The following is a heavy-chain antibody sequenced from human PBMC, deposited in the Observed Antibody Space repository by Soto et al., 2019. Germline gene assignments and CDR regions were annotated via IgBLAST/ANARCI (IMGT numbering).Heavy chain of an antibody. CDR2: ISSSGSTI. J-gene: IGHJ4*02. Sequence: GGSLRLSCAASGFTFNNYAMTWVRQAPGKGLEWVSYISSSGSTIYYADSVKGRFTISRDNAKNSLYLQMNSLRAEDTAVYYCARGIAVAGTSENFDYWGQGTLVTVSS. V-gene: IGHV3-48*01. CDR3: ARGIAVAGTSENFDY. CDR1: GFTFNNYA. D-gene: IGHD6-19*01.